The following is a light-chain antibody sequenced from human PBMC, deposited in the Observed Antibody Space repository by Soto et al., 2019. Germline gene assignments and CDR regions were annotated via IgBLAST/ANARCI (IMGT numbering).Light chain of an antibody. J-gene: IGLJ2*01. CDR2: EGS. CDR3: CSYAGSSTLV. V-gene: IGLV2-23*01. CDR1: SSDVGSYNL. Sequence: LTQPASVSGSPGQSITISCTGTSSDVGSYNLVSWYQQHPGKAPKLMIYEGSKRPSGVSNRFSGSKSGNTASLTISGLQAEDEADYYCCSYAGSSTLVFGGGTKVTVL.